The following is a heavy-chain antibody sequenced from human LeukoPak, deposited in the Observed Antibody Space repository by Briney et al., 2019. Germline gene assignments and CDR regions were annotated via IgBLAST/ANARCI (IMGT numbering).Heavy chain of an antibody. D-gene: IGHD6-13*01. Sequence: GGSLRLSCAPSGFTFSSYAMHWVRQSPGKELEWVALISYDGSDKYYADSVKGRFTISRDNSKNTLYLQMNSLRAEDTAVYYCARGAYSSSWLNFDYWGQGTLVTVSS. J-gene: IGHJ4*02. V-gene: IGHV3-30*04. CDR3: ARGAYSSSWLNFDY. CDR1: GFTFSSYA. CDR2: ISYDGSDK.